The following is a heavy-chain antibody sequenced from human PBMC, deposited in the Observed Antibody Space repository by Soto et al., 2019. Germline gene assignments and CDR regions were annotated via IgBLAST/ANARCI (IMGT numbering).Heavy chain of an antibody. V-gene: IGHV4-30-2*01. J-gene: IGHJ6*04. CDR1: GGSINSGGYS. CDR2: IYRSGSA. D-gene: IGHD3-10*01. Sequence: QLQLQESGSGLVKPSQKLSLTCTVSGGSINSGGYSWSWIRQPPGKGLEWIGYIYRSGSAYYSPPLRNRVPISVDTSTNHSSLTLTSVTAADTAGYYCAVSGRGGLDVWGKGTTVTVSS. CDR3: AVSGRGGLDV.